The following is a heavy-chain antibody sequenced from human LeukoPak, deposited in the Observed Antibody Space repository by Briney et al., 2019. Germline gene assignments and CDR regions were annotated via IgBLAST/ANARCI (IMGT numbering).Heavy chain of an antibody. Sequence: SETLSLTCAVYGGSFSGYYWSWIRQPPGKGLEWIGEINHSGSTNYNPSLKSRVTISVDTSKNQFSLKLSSVTAADTAVYYCARDYGDYGYYYGMDVWGQGTTVTVSS. D-gene: IGHD4-17*01. J-gene: IGHJ6*02. CDR1: GGSFSGYY. CDR3: ARDYGDYGYYYGMDV. CDR2: INHSGST. V-gene: IGHV4-34*01.